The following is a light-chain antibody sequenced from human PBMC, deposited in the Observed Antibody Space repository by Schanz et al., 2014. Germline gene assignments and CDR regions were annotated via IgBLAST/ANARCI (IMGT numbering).Light chain of an antibody. CDR3: QQYGSSPRT. Sequence: EIVLTQSPGTLSLSPGERATLSCRASQSVTSTYLAWYQQKPGQAPRLLIYGASSRASGIPARFSGGGSGTEFTLTISSLQSEDFAVYYCQQYGSSPRTFGQGTKVEIK. V-gene: IGKV3-20*01. CDR2: GAS. J-gene: IGKJ1*01. CDR1: QSVTSTY.